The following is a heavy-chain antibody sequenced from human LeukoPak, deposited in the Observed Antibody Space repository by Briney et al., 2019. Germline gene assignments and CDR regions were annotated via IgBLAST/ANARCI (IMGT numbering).Heavy chain of an antibody. V-gene: IGHV1-8*01. CDR3: ARASYGSSWLYWYFGL. CDR1: GYTFTSYD. D-gene: IGHD6-13*01. CDR2: MNPNSGNT. Sequence: ASVKVSCKASGYTFTSYDINWVRQATGQGLEWMGWMNPNSGNTGYAQKFQGRVTMTRNTSISTAYMELSSLRSEDTAVYYCARASYGSSWLYWYFGLWGRGTLVTVSS. J-gene: IGHJ2*01.